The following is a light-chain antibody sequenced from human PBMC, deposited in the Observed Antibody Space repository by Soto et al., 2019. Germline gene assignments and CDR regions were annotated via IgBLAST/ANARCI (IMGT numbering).Light chain of an antibody. V-gene: IGLV1-40*01. CDR3: QSYDSSLSAWV. CDR2: GNS. CDR1: SSNIGAGYD. J-gene: IGLJ3*02. Sequence: QSVLTQPPSVSGAPGQRVTISCTGSSSNIGAGYDVHWYQQLPGTAPKLLISGNSNRPSGVPDRFSGSKSGNSASLAITGLQAEDEADYYCQSYDSSLSAWVFGGGTKLTVL.